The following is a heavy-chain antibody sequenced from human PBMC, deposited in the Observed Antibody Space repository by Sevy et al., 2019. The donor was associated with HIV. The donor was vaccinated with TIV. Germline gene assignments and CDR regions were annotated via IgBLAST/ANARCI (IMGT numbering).Heavy chain of an antibody. V-gene: IGHV3-7*04. CDR2: IKEDGSAK. Sequence: GGSLRLSCAASRFTFKTYWMSWVRQAPGKGLEWVGNIKEDGSAKNYADSVRGRFTISRDKAKNSRYLQMSSLRDEDTAVYYSARVPPGYGGYSYWGQGTLVTVSS. D-gene: IGHD1-26*01. J-gene: IGHJ4*01. CDR3: ARVPPGYGGYSY. CDR1: RFTFKTYW.